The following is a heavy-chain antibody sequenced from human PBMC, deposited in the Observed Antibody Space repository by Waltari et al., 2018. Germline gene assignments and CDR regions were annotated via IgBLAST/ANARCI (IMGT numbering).Heavy chain of an antibody. Sequence: QLQLQESGPGLVKPSETLSLTCTVSGGSISSSSYYWGWIRQPPGKGLEWIGSIYYSGRTYYNPSLKSRVTISVDTSKNQFSLKLSSVTAADTAVYYCARDGYDYYDSSGYYSWPTYWGQGTLVTVSS. CDR2: IYYSGRT. CDR1: GGSISSSSYY. V-gene: IGHV4-39*07. CDR3: ARDGYDYYDSSGYYSWPTY. J-gene: IGHJ4*02. D-gene: IGHD3-22*01.